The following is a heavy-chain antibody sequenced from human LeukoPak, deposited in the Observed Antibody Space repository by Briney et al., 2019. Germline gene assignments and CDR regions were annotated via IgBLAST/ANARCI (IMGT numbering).Heavy chain of an antibody. V-gene: IGHV1-8*01. J-gene: IGHJ3*02. Sequence: ASVKVSCKASGYTFTSYDINWVRQATGQGLEWMGWMNPNSGNTGYAQKFQGRVTMTRNTSISTAYMELSSLRSEDTAVYYCARGWASSIVVVPAAIDSGDAFDIWGQGTMVTVSS. CDR3: ARGWASSIVVVPAAIDSGDAFDI. CDR1: GYTFTSYD. CDR2: MNPNSGNT. D-gene: IGHD2-2*01.